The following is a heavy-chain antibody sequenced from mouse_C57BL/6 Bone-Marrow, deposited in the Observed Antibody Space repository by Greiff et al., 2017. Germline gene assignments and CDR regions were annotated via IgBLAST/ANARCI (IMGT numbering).Heavy chain of an antibody. Sequence: VQLQQSGPELVKPGASVKLSCKASGYTFTSYAINWVKQRPGQGLEWIGWIYPRDGSTKYNEKFKGKATLTVDTSSSTAYMELHSLTSEDSAVYVCARDYGSSYWYFDVWGTGTTVTVSS. V-gene: IGHV1-85*01. CDR3: ARDYGSSYWYFDV. D-gene: IGHD1-1*01. CDR1: GYTFTSYA. J-gene: IGHJ1*03. CDR2: IYPRDGST.